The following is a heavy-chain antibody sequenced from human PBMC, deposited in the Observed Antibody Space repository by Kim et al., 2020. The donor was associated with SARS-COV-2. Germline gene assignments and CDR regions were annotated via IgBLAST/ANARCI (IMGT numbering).Heavy chain of an antibody. D-gene: IGHD6-13*01. Sequence: SETLSLTSTVSGGSISSSSYYWGWIRQPPGKGLEWIGSIYYSGSTYYNPSLKRRVTISVDTSKNQCSLKLSSVTAADTAVYYCARHAIAAAGLNWFDPWGQGTLVTVSS. CDR2: IYYSGST. J-gene: IGHJ5*02. V-gene: IGHV4-39*01. CDR1: GGSISSSSYY. CDR3: ARHAIAAAGLNWFDP.